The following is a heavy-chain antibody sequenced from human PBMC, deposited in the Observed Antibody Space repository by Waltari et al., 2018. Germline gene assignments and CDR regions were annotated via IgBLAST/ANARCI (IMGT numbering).Heavy chain of an antibody. Sequence: QVQLQQWGAGLLKPSETLSLTCAVYGGSFSGYYWSWIRQPPGNGLEWVGETNHSRSTNYTPSLKSRVTISVDTSNNQFSLKLSSVTAADTAVYYCARGPATGTAFDYWGQGTLVTVSS. CDR2: TNHSRST. CDR3: ARGPATGTAFDY. V-gene: IGHV4-34*01. J-gene: IGHJ4*02. CDR1: GGSFSGYY. D-gene: IGHD1-1*01.